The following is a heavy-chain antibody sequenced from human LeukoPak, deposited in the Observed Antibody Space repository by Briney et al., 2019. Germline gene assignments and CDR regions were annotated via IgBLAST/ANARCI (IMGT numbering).Heavy chain of an antibody. CDR1: GGSFSGYY. CDR2: INHSGST. CDR3: ARESDNYYDSSGSYDY. V-gene: IGHV4-34*01. Sequence: SETLSLTCAVYGGSFSGYYWSWIRQPPGKGLEWIGEINHSGSTNYNPSLKSRVTISVDTSKNQFSLKLSSVTAADTAVYYCARESDNYYDSSGSYDYWGQGTLVTVSS. D-gene: IGHD3-22*01. J-gene: IGHJ4*02.